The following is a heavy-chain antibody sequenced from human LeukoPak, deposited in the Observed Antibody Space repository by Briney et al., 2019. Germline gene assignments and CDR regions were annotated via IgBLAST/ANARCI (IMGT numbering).Heavy chain of an antibody. CDR1: GGSISSSSYY. J-gene: IGHJ6*03. Sequence: PSETLSLTCTVSGGSISSSSYYWGWIRQPPGKGLEWIGSVYYSGSTYYNPSLKSRVTISVDTSKNQFPLKLSSVTAADTAVYYCARGETSSGWSYYYYYYYMDVWGKGTTVTVSS. CDR2: VYYSGST. V-gene: IGHV4-39*06. CDR3: ARGETSSGWSYYYYYYYMDV. D-gene: IGHD6-19*01.